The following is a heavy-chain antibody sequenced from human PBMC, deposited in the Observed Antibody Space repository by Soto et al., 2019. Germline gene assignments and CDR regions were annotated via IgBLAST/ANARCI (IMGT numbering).Heavy chain of an antibody. J-gene: IGHJ3*02. V-gene: IGHV4-4*08. CDR3: AREYREDGFDI. Sequence: SETLSLTCTVSGGSISSYYWSWIRQPPGKGLEWIGYIYSQKFQGRVTITRDTSASTAYMELSSLRSEDTAVYYCAREYREDGFDIWGQGTMVTVSS. CDR2: IYSQK. CDR1: GGSISSYY. D-gene: IGHD5-12*01.